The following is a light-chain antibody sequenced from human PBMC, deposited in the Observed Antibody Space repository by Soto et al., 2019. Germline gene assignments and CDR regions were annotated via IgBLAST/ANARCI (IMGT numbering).Light chain of an antibody. CDR2: DAS. Sequence: DIQMTQSPSSLSASIGDRVTITCRAGQYIGRYLNWYQQKPGKAPKLLIYDASSLESGVTSRFRASGSETQSTLTITRLQPDDSATYYCQQYNRYWTFGQGTKVDIK. J-gene: IGKJ1*01. V-gene: IGKV1-5*01. CDR3: QQYNRYWT. CDR1: QYIGRY.